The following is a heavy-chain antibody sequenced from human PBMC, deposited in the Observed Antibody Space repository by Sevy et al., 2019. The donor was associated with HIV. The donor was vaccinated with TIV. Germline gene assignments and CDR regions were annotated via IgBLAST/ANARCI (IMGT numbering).Heavy chain of an antibody. CDR2: INVGNGNT. CDR3: TREAKQQLSQYFFDF. CDR1: GYLFISFV. Sequence: ASVKVSCKASGYLFISFVMHWVRQAPGQGLEWVGWINVGNGNTKYSQKFQDRVTITRDASTSTTYMELTSLTSEDTAIYYCTREAKQQLSQYFFDFWGQGTLVTVSS. J-gene: IGHJ4*02. V-gene: IGHV1-3*01. D-gene: IGHD6-13*01.